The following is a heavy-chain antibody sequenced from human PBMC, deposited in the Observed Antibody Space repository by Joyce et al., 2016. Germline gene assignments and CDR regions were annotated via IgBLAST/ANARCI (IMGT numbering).Heavy chain of an antibody. V-gene: IGHV3-23*01. D-gene: IGHD3-16*02. Sequence: EVQLLESGGGLVQPGGSLRLSCAASGFTFSSYAMGWVRQAPGKGRGWVAAISGSGTSTYYADSVKGRFTISRDNSKNTLYLQMNSLRAEDTAVYYCAKALSPYYDYIWGSYLDAFDIWGQGTMVTVSS. J-gene: IGHJ3*02. CDR2: ISGSGTST. CDR3: AKALSPYYDYIWGSYLDAFDI. CDR1: GFTFSSYA.